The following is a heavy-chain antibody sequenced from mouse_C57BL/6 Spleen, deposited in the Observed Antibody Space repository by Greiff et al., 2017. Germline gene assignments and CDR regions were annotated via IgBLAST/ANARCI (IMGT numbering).Heavy chain of an antibody. CDR2: IFPGSGST. J-gene: IGHJ1*03. CDR1: GYTFTDYY. CDR3: ARKGYYGYFDV. D-gene: IGHD2-2*01. Sequence: VHLVESGPELVKPGASVKISCKASGYTFTDYYINWVKQRPGQGLEWIGWIFPGSGSTYYNEKFKGKATLTVDKSSSTAYLLLSSLTSENSAVYVCARKGYYGYFDVWGTGTTVTVYS. V-gene: IGHV1-75*01.